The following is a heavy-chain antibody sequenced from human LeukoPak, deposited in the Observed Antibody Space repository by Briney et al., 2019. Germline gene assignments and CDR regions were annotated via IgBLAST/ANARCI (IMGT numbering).Heavy chain of an antibody. J-gene: IGHJ4*02. CDR1: GGSISSTSYY. D-gene: IGHD1-26*01. CDR3: ARDRYSGTYWGYFDF. V-gene: IGHV4-39*07. Sequence: MTSETLSLTCTVSGGSISSTSYYWGWIRQPPGKGLEWIGSMYYRGTTYNNPSLKSRVAISVVTPKNQFSLKLSSVTAADTAVYYCARDRYSGTYWGYFDFWGQGTLVTVSS. CDR2: MYYRGTT.